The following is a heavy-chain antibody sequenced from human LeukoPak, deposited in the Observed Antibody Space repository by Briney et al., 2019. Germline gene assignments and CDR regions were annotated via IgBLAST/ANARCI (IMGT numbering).Heavy chain of an antibody. CDR2: ILGSGSGDVT. CDR3: AKDRQPDGRWNFDF. J-gene: IGHJ4*02. Sequence: GGSLRLSCAASGFIFGTFTMNWVRQAPGKGLEWLSGILGSGSGDVTYYADSVKGRFTISRDNSRDTLFLQMNSLRAEDTAVYYCAKDRQPDGRWNFDFSGQGTLVTVSS. V-gene: IGHV3-23*01. D-gene: IGHD1-1*01. CDR1: GFIFGTFT.